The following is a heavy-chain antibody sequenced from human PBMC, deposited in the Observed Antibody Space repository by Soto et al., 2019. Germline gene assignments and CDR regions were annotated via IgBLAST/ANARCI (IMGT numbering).Heavy chain of an antibody. Sequence: QVTLKESGPVLVKPTETLTLTCTVSGFSLSNARMGVSWIRQSPGKALEWLAHIFSHDEKSYGTSLKSRLTISKHTSESPVVLTMTNMDPVATATYYWARTGYSDDTWYLDLWGRGTQVTVSS. D-gene: IGHD4-17*01. J-gene: IGHJ2*01. CDR2: IFSHDEK. CDR1: GFSLSNARMG. V-gene: IGHV2-26*01. CDR3: ARTGYSDDTWYLDL.